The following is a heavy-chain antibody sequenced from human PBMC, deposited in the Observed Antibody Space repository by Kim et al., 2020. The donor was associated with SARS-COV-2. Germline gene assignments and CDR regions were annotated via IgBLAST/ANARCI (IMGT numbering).Heavy chain of an antibody. D-gene: IGHD2-8*02. V-gene: IGHV3-23*01. CDR3: AKSDCAGGTCFLINY. Sequence: EGSLRLSCAASGFTFSDHAMNWVRQAPGRGLEWVSGIGGSDGTTYYADSVKARFTISRDNSRNALFLHMSALRAEDTATYYCAKSDCAGGTCFLINYWGQGTLVTVSS. CDR1: GFTFSDHA. J-gene: IGHJ4*02. CDR2: IGGSDGTT.